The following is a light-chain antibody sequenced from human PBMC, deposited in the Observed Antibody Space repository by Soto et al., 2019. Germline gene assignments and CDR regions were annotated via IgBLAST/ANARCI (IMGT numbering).Light chain of an antibody. J-gene: IGKJ1*01. CDR1: QSISDT. CDR3: QQRSNWPPMT. Sequence: ETVMTQSPATLSVSPGGRATLSCRASQSISDTLAWYQQKPGQAPRLLIHDASNRATGIPARFSGSGSGTDFTLTISSLEPEDFAVYYCQQRSNWPPMTFGQGTKVDIK. CDR2: DAS. V-gene: IGKV3-11*01.